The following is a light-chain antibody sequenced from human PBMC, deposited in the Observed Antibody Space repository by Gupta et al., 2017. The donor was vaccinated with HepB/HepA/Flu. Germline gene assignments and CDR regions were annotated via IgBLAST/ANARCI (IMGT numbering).Light chain of an antibody. J-gene: IGLJ3*02. Sequence: QPVLSQPTSLSASPGASASFTCTLRSGINVGTYTIYWYQQKPGSLPRYLQRYKLDSDNQQGAGVPSRFSASKDASTNAGLLLIAGLKAEDEDDYYWAIGYSNSWVFGGGTKLTVL. CDR1: SGINVGTYT. V-gene: IGLV5-39*01. CDR3: AIGYSNSWV. CDR2: YKLDSDN.